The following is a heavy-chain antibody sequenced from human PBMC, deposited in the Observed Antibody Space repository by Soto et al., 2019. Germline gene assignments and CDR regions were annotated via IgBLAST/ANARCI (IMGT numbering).Heavy chain of an antibody. CDR1: GGSTSSSSYY. J-gene: IGHJ6*03. V-gene: IGHV4-39*01. CDR2: IYYSGST. CDR3: ARSPLYCSGGSCYPYYYYYMDV. D-gene: IGHD2-15*01. Sequence: PSETLSLTCTVSGGSTSSSSYYWGWIRQPPGKGLEWIGSIYYSGSTYYNPSLKSRVTISVDTSKNQFSLKLSSVTAADTAVYYCARSPLYCSGGSCYPYYYYYMDVWGKGTTVTVSS.